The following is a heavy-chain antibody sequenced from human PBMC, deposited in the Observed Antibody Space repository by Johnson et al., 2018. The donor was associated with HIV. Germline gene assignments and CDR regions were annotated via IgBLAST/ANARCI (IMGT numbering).Heavy chain of an antibody. CDR2: ISYDGSNK. Sequence: QVQLVESGGGVVQPGRSLRLSCAASGFTFSSYGMHWVRQAPGKGLEWVAVISYDGSNKYYADSVRGRFTISRDNSKNTLYLQMNSLRAEDTAVYYCAKLLAYPPDAFDIWGQGTMVTVSS. J-gene: IGHJ3*02. CDR1: GFTFSSYG. CDR3: AKLLAYPPDAFDI. V-gene: IGHV3-30*18.